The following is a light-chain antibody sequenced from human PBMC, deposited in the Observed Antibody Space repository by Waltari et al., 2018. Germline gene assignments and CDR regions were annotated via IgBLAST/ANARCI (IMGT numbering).Light chain of an antibody. CDR1: QSVSSY. CDR3: QQRSNWPGT. V-gene: IGKV3-11*01. Sequence: EIVLTTSPATLSLSPGERATISCRASQSVSSYLAWYQQKPGQAPRLLIYDTSNRATGIPARFSGSGYGTDFTLTISSLEPEDCAVYYCQQRSNWPGTFGQGTKVEIK. J-gene: IGKJ1*01. CDR2: DTS.